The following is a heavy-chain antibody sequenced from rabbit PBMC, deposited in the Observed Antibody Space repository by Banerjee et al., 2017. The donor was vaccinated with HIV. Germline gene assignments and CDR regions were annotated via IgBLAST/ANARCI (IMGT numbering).Heavy chain of an antibody. D-gene: IGHD7-1*01. Sequence: QEQLEESGGDLVKPEGSLTLTCTASGFSFSNKYVMCWVRQAPGKGLEWIGCINTSSGNTVYATWAKGRFTISKTSWTTVTLQMTSLTAADTATYFCARDETDDPGYNYRLWGQGTLVTVS. J-gene: IGHJ4*01. CDR2: INTSSGNT. CDR3: ARDETDDPGYNYRL. V-gene: IGHV1S45*01. CDR1: GFSFSNKYV.